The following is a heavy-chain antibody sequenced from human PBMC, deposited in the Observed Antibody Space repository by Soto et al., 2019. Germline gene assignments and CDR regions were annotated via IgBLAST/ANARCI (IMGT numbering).Heavy chain of an antibody. D-gene: IGHD2-15*01. CDR2: IRSGGNT. CDR1: GFSVSSNY. V-gene: IGHV3-66*01. CDR3: PRDSWSQY. Sequence: EVQLEESGGGLVQPGGSLRLSCAASGFSVSSNYMNWVRQAARKGLEWVSIIRSGGNTYYADSVKHRFTVSRDNTKNTIFLQMNRLGVEDTAVYYCPRDSWSQYWGQGTLVTVSS. J-gene: IGHJ1*01.